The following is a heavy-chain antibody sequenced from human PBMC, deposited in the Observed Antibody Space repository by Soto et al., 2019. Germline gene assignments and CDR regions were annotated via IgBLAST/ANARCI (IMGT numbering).Heavy chain of an antibody. Sequence: QVQLVKSGGGVVQPGRSLRLSCAASGFTFSSYAMHWVRQAPGKGLEWVAVISYDGSNKYYADSVKGRFTIPRDNSKNTLYLQMNSLRAEDTAVYYCARDRAAAGTDWFDPWGQGTLVTVSS. V-gene: IGHV3-30-3*01. CDR2: ISYDGSNK. J-gene: IGHJ5*02. D-gene: IGHD6-13*01. CDR3: ARDRAAAGTDWFDP. CDR1: GFTFSSYA.